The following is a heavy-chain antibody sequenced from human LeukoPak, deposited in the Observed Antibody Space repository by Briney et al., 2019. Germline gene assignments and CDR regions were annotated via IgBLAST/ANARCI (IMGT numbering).Heavy chain of an antibody. CDR1: GFAFSSYA. D-gene: IGHD6-19*01. CDR2: ISGSGAST. Sequence: RTGGSLRLSCAASGFAFSSYAMSWVRQAPGKGLEWVSVISGSGASTFYADSVKGRFSISRDNSKNTLYLQMNSLRAEDTAVYYCARVRDYSSGWYDRYYYYGMDVWGQGTTVTVSS. CDR3: ARVRDYSSGWYDRYYYYGMDV. J-gene: IGHJ6*02. V-gene: IGHV3-23*01.